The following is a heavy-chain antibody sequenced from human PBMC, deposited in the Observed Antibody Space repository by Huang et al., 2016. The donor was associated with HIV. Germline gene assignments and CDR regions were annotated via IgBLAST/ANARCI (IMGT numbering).Heavy chain of an antibody. J-gene: IGHJ6*04. CDR3: ARERRGFGMDV. V-gene: IGHV1-46*03. Sequence: QVQLVQSGAEVKKPGASVRVSCTASGYTFTSYYMHWVRQAPGQGLEWMGISNYMGGSTTDAQKFQGRVTITRDTSTSTVDMELSNLRSEDTAVYYCARERRGFGMDVWGKGTTVTVSS. CDR1: GYTFTSYY. CDR2: SNYMGGST.